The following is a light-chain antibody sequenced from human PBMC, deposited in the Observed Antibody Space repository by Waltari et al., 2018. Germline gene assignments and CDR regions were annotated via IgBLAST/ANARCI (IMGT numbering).Light chain of an antibody. V-gene: IGKV1-39*01. CDR3: HQSFTTLMYT. CDR1: QSISNY. J-gene: IGKJ2*01. CDR2: AAS. Sequence: DIQMTQSPSSLSASVGATVTITCRASQSISNYLHWYQHKPGKAPKLLIFAASSLQSGVPSRFSGSGSGRDFTLTISSLQPEDFATYYCHQSFTTLMYTFGQGTKVEMK.